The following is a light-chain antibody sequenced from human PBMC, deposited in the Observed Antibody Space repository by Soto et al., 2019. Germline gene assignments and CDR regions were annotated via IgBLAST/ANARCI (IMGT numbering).Light chain of an antibody. CDR2: YNK. Sequence: QSVLTQPASSSETPGQTVSISCSGSNSNIASNTVNWYQHLPGTAPKLLIYYNKQRPSGVPDRFSGSKSGTSASLAISGLQSEDESDYYCAAWDDTLKSYVFGTGTKVTVL. J-gene: IGLJ1*01. CDR1: NSNIASNT. V-gene: IGLV1-44*01. CDR3: AAWDDTLKSYV.